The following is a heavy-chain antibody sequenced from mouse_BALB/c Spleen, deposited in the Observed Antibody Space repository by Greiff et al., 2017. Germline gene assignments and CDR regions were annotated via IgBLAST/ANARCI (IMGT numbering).Heavy chain of an antibody. J-gene: IGHJ3*01. CDR2: ISSGSSTI. CDR1: GFTFSSFG. D-gene: IGHD2-1*01. V-gene: IGHV5-17*02. CDR3: ARSEAQYGNYGWFAY. Sequence: EVKVVESGGGLVQPGGSRKLSCAASGFTFSSFGMHWVRQAPEKGLEWVAYISSGSSTIYYADTVKGRFTISRDNPKNTLFLQMTSLRSEDTAMYYCARSEAQYGNYGWFAYWGQGTLVTVSA.